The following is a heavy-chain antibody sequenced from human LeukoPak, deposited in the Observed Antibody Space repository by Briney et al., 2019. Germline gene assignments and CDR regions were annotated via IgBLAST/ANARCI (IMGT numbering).Heavy chain of an antibody. Sequence: PGGSLRLSCAASGFTFSTYWMHWVRQAPGKGLVWVSRITSDGSTTTYADSVKGRFTISRDNAKNTLYLQMNSLRVEDTAVYYCTRSQGGPYYFDYWGQGTLATVSS. CDR3: TRSQGGPYYFDY. J-gene: IGHJ4*02. CDR1: GFTFSTYW. D-gene: IGHD3-16*01. V-gene: IGHV3-74*01. CDR2: ITSDGSTT.